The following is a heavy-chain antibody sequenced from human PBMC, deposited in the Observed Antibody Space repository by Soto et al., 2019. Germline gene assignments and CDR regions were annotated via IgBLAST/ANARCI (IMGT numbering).Heavy chain of an antibody. CDR3: VNDPSEKYQNYYYYGMDV. J-gene: IGHJ6*02. CDR2: ISWDGGST. CDR1: GFTFDDYT. V-gene: IGHV3-43*01. Sequence: GGSLRLSCAASGFTFDDYTMHWVRQAPGKGLEWVSLISWDGGSTYYADTVKGRFTISRDNSKNSLYLQMNSLITEDTAFYYFVNDPSEKYQNYYYYGMDVWGQGTTVTDSS.